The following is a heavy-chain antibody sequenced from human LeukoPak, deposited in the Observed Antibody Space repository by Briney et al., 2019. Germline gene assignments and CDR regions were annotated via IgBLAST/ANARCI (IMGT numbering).Heavy chain of an antibody. Sequence: GGSLRLSCAASGFTFSSYAMSWVRQAPGKGLEWVSAISSSGGSTYYADSVKGRFTISRDSAKNSLYLQMNSLRAEDTAVYYCATRHSSRFFGVVISPHFDYWGQGTLVTVSS. CDR1: GFTFSSYA. CDR3: ATRHSSRFFGVVISPHFDY. CDR2: ISSSGGST. J-gene: IGHJ4*02. V-gene: IGHV3-23*01. D-gene: IGHD3-3*01.